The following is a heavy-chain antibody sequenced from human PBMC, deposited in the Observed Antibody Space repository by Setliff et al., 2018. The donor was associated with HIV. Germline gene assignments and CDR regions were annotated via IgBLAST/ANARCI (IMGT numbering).Heavy chain of an antibody. Sequence: SVKVSCKASGGTFSSYAISWVRQAPGQGLEWIGGIIPISGNTNYAQNFQGRVTITTDESRSIVYMEVSSLRSEDTAVYYCARAPRLTMIRGVFDYWGQGTLVTVSS. CDR1: GGTFSSYA. J-gene: IGHJ4*02. CDR2: IIPISGNT. CDR3: ARAPRLTMIRGVFDY. V-gene: IGHV1-69*05. D-gene: IGHD3-10*01.